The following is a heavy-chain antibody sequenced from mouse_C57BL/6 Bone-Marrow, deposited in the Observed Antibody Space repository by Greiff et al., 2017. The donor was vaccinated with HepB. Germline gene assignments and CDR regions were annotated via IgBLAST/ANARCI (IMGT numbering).Heavy chain of an antibody. Sequence: QVQLQQSGPGLVAPSQSLSITCTVSGFSLTSYAISWVRQPPGKGLEWLGVIWTGGGTNYNSALKSRLSISKDNSKSQVFLKMNSLQTDDTARYYCARPLYDYGGAWFAYWGQGTLVTVSA. CDR2: IWTGGGT. CDR3: ARPLYDYGGAWFAY. CDR1: GFSLTSYA. D-gene: IGHD2-4*01. J-gene: IGHJ3*01. V-gene: IGHV2-9-1*01.